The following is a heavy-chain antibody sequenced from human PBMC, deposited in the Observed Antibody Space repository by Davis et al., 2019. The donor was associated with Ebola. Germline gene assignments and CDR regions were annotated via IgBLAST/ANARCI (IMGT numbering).Heavy chain of an antibody. CDR1: GFTFSTYW. J-gene: IGHJ4*02. D-gene: IGHD3-3*02. V-gene: IGHV3-7*01. CDR3: ARASRSISVPE. Sequence: PGGSLRLSCVTSGFTFSTYWMSWVRQVPGKGLEWLANISPDGSNKQYVDSVKGRVTISRDNAKNSLYLQMNSLRAEDTAVYYCARASRSISVPEWGQGTLVTVSS. CDR2: ISPDGSNK.